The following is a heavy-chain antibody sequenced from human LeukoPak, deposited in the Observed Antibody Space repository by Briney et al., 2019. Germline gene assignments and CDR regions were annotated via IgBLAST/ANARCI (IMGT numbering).Heavy chain of an antibody. CDR3: ASSQNYYDSSGYYYGHYYGMDV. CDR1: GFTFSSYA. Sequence: GGSLRLSCAASGFTFSSYAMSWVRQAPGKGLEWVSAISGSGGSTYYADSVKGRFTISRDNSKNTLYLQMNSLRAEDTAVYYCASSQNYYDSSGYYYGHYYGMDVWGQGTTVTVSS. CDR2: ISGSGGST. V-gene: IGHV3-23*01. J-gene: IGHJ6*02. D-gene: IGHD3-22*01.